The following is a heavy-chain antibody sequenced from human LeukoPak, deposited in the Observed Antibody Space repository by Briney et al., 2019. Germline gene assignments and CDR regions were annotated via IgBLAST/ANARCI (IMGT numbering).Heavy chain of an antibody. CDR3: ARSAPTSYCSSTSCYEGWFDP. D-gene: IGHD2-2*01. V-gene: IGHV1-2*04. Sequence: ASVKVSCTASGYTFTAYYMHWVRQAPGQGLEWMGWINPNSGGTNYAQKFQGWVTMTRDTSISTAYMELSRLRSDDTAVYYCARSAPTSYCSSTSCYEGWFDPWGQGTLVTVSS. J-gene: IGHJ5*02. CDR1: GYTFTAYY. CDR2: INPNSGGT.